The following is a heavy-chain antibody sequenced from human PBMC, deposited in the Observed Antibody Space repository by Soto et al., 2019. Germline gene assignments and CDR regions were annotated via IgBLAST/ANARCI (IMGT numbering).Heavy chain of an antibody. CDR2: IDPSDSYT. V-gene: IGHV5-10-1*03. CDR3: VRHGNGTPYYFDY. CDR1: GYRFISYW. Sequence: EVQLVQSGAEVKKPGESLRLSCKGSGYRFISYWISWVRQRPGKGLEWVGRIDPSDSYTVYSPSFQGYVTISIDMSVSTAYLQWSSLQASDTAMYFCVRHGNGTPYYFDYWGRGTLVPVSS. D-gene: IGHD1-1*01. J-gene: IGHJ4*02.